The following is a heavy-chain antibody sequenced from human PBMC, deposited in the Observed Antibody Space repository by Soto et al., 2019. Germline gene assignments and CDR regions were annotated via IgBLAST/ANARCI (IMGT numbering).Heavy chain of an antibody. J-gene: IGHJ6*02. Sequence: GGSMRLSCAASGFNFSSYAMSWVSQDTGKGLEWVSAISGSGGSTYYADSVKGRFTISRDNSKNTLYLQMNSLRAEDTAVYYCAKSVRNIVVVPAAPYYYGMDVWGQGTTVTVSS. CDR1: GFNFSSYA. D-gene: IGHD2-2*01. CDR3: AKSVRNIVVVPAAPYYYGMDV. CDR2: ISGSGGST. V-gene: IGHV3-23*01.